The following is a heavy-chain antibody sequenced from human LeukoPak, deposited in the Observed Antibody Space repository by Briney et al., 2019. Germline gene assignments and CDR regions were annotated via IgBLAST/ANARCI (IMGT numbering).Heavy chain of an antibody. CDR1: GFTFTAYT. CDR2: ISSTSYI. Sequence: PGGSLRLSCAASGFTFTAYTINWVRQAPGKGLAWVSSISSTSYIYYADSVKGRFTISRDNAKNSVYLQMNSLRAEDTAVYYCARDTAMVKFDPWGQGTLVTVSS. D-gene: IGHD5-18*01. J-gene: IGHJ5*02. V-gene: IGHV3-21*01. CDR3: ARDTAMVKFDP.